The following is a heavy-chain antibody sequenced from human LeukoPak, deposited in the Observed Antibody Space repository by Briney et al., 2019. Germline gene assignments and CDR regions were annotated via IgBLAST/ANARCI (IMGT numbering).Heavy chain of an antibody. CDR1: GFTVSSNY. V-gene: IGHV3-53*01. D-gene: IGHD2-2*01. CDR3: ARDRERNCSSTSCHGWGFDP. Sequence: GGSLRLSCAASGFTVSSNYMSWVRQAPGKGLEWVSVIYSGGSTYYADSVKGRFTISRDNSKNTLYLQMNSLRAEDTAVYYCARDRERNCSSTSCHGWGFDPWGQGTLVTVSS. CDR2: IYSGGST. J-gene: IGHJ5*02.